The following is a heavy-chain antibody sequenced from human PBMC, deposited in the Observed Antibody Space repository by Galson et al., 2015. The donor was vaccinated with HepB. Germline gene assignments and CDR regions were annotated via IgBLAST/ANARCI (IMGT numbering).Heavy chain of an antibody. J-gene: IGHJ5*01. CDR3: ARFRVAGLYSFGSPKLDS. CDR1: GFTFSNYA. CDR2: ISHDGSHK. D-gene: IGHD5-18*01. Sequence: SLRLSGAASGFTFSNYAMRWVRQAPGQGLEWVALISHDGSHKDSGQGRFTICRDNTKNTLYLQMTRLRVADTAVYYCARFRVAGLYSFGSPKLDSWGQGTRVTVSS. V-gene: IGHV3-30*03.